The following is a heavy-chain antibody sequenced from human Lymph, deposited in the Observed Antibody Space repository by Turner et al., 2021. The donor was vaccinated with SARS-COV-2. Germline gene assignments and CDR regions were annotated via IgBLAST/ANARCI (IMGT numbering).Heavy chain of an antibody. Sequence: EVQLVESGGGLVQPGGSMRLSCAASGFTFSSYSMNWVRQAPGKGLELVSYISISMSTIYYADSVKGRFTISRDNAKNSLYLQMNILRDEDTAVYYCARDRGGYGAYYYGMDVWGQGTTVTVSS. D-gene: IGHD2-15*01. V-gene: IGHV3-48*02. CDR2: ISISMSTI. CDR3: ARDRGGYGAYYYGMDV. CDR1: GFTFSSYS. J-gene: IGHJ6*02.